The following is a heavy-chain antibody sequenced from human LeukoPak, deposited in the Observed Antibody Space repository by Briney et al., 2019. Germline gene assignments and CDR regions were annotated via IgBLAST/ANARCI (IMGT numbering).Heavy chain of an antibody. D-gene: IGHD5/OR15-5a*01. CDR1: GGSFSGYY. CDR2: INHSGST. Sequence: SETLSLTCAVYGGSFSGYYWNWIRQPPGKGLEWIGEINHSGSTNYNPSLKSRVTISVDTSKNQFSLKLSSVTAADTAVYYCATLYSVHDAFDIWGQGTMVTVSS. V-gene: IGHV4-34*01. J-gene: IGHJ3*02. CDR3: ATLYSVHDAFDI.